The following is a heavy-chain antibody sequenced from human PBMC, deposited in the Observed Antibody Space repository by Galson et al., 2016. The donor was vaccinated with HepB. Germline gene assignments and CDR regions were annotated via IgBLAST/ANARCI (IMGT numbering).Heavy chain of an antibody. V-gene: IGHV3-48*03. Sequence: SLRLSCAASGFTFSRYEMNWVRQAPGKGLEWVSYISSSGPPIYYAGSVKGRFTISRDNAKNSLYPQMNSLRAEDTAVYYWAREPVRLDDLLTGPPKNPDYWGQGTLVTVSS. CDR1: GFTFSRYE. D-gene: IGHD3-9*01. CDR2: ISSSGPPI. CDR3: AREPVRLDDLLTGPPKNPDY. J-gene: IGHJ4*02.